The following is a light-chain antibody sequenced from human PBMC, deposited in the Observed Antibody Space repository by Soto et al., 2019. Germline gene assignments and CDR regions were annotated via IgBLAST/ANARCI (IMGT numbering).Light chain of an antibody. CDR2: LGS. V-gene: IGKV2-28*01. J-gene: IGKJ4*01. Sequence: DIVMTQSPLSLPVTPGERASISCRSSQSLLHSNGYNYLDWYLQKPGQSPQLLIYLGSNRASGVHDRFSGSGSGKDFTLKISRVEAEDVGVYYCMQALQTPLTFGGGTKVEIK. CDR3: MQALQTPLT. CDR1: QSLLHSNGYNY.